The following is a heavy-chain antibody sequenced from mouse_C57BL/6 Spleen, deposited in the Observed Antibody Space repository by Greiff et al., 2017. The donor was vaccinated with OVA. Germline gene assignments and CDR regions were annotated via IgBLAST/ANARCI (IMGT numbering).Heavy chain of an antibody. V-gene: IGHV1-52*01. CDR1: GYTFTSYW. CDR2: IDPSDSET. Sequence: VKLQESGAELVRPGSSVKLSCKASGYTFTSYWMHWVKQRPIQGLEWIGNIDPSDSETHYNQKFKDKATLTVDKSSSTAYMQLSSLTSEDSAVYYCARRGGYYGSSPFAYWGQGTLVTVSA. CDR3: ARRGGYYGSSPFAY. D-gene: IGHD1-1*01. J-gene: IGHJ3*01.